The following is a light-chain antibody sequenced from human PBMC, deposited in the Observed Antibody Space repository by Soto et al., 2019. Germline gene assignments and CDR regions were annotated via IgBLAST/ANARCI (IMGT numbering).Light chain of an antibody. CDR1: QSVSSS. Sequence: EIVLTQSPGTLSLSPGERATLSCRASQSVSSSLAWYQQRRGQALRVLIHDASSRATGIPDRFSGSGSGTDFTLTISRLEPEDFAVYFCQQYGGSPQTFGQGTKVEV. CDR2: DAS. CDR3: QQYGGSPQT. J-gene: IGKJ1*01. V-gene: IGKV3-20*01.